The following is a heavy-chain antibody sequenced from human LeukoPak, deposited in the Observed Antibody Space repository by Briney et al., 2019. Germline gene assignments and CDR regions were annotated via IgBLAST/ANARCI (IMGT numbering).Heavy chain of an antibody. Sequence: GGSLRLSCAGSGFIFNNYAMHWVRQPPGKGLEWVSGISWDSGTIDYADSVRGRFTISRDNAKNSLYLQMDSLRVEDTAFYYCAKDNRRHYTSGPNPDSLHWGQGALVTVSS. V-gene: IGHV3-9*01. J-gene: IGHJ4*02. CDR3: AKDNRRHYTSGPNPDSLH. CDR1: GFIFNNYA. D-gene: IGHD6-19*01. CDR2: ISWDSGTI.